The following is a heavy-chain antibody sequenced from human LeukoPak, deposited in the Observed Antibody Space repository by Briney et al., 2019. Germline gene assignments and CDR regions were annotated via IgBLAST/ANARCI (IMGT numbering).Heavy chain of an antibody. J-gene: IGHJ4*02. CDR3: ARRVASRPVYCFDY. CDR1: GGSISDYY. CDR2: VYYSGST. V-gene: IGHV4-59*01. D-gene: IGHD2-15*01. Sequence: SETLSLTCTVSGGSISDYYWSWIRQPPGKGLEWIGYVYYSGSTKYNPSLTSRVTISIDTSKNQFSLKLSSVTAADTAVYYCARRVASRPVYCFDYWGQGKLVTVSS.